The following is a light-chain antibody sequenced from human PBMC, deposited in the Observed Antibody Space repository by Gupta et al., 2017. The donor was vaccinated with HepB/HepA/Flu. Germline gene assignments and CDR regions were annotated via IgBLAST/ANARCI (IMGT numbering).Light chain of an antibody. J-gene: IGKJ1*01. V-gene: IGKV1-5*03. CDR2: KAS. CDR1: QNISNW. CDR3: QQSWT. Sequence: DIQMTQSPSTQSASVGDRITITCRASQNISNWLAWYQQRPGKAPKLLIYKASHLENGVPSRFRGSGSGTEVTLTISSLQPDDFATYYCQQSWTFGQGTKVDVK.